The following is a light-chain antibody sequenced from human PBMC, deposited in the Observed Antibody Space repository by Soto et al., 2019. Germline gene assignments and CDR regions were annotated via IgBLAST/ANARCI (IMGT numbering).Light chain of an antibody. J-gene: IGKJ4*01. CDR2: TAS. CDR1: QGISSH. Sequence: AIRMTQSPSSFSASTGDRVTITCRASQGISSHLAWYQEKPGKAPRLLIYTASDLESGVPSRFSGGGSGTDFTLTISSLQSEDFAVYYCQHYFSYPLTFGGGTKVEIK. V-gene: IGKV1-8*01. CDR3: QHYFSYPLT.